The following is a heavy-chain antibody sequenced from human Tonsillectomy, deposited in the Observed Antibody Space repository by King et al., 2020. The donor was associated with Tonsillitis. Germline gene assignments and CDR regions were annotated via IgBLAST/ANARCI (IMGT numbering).Heavy chain of an antibody. D-gene: IGHD3-10*01. V-gene: IGHV1-2*02. Sequence: QLVQSGAEVKKPGASVKVSCKASGYTFTGYYMHWVRQAPGQGLEWMGWINPNSGGTNYAQKFQGRVTMTRDTSISTAYMELGRLRSDDTAVYYCARDLRSLVWFGEFPGNGMDVWGQGTTVTVSS. J-gene: IGHJ6*02. CDR1: GYTFTGYY. CDR3: ARDLRSLVWFGEFPGNGMDV. CDR2: INPNSGGT.